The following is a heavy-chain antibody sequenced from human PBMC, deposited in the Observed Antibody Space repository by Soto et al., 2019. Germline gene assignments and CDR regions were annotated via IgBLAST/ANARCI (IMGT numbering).Heavy chain of an antibody. Sequence: SETLSLTCAVYGGSFSGYYWSWIRQPPGKGLEWIGEINHSGSTNYNPSLKSRVTISVDTSKNQFSLKLSSVTAADTAVYYCARGGYDILTGYPGRYMDVWGKGTTVTV. CDR2: INHSGST. V-gene: IGHV4-34*01. CDR3: ARGGYDILTGYPGRYMDV. J-gene: IGHJ6*03. CDR1: GGSFSGYY. D-gene: IGHD3-9*01.